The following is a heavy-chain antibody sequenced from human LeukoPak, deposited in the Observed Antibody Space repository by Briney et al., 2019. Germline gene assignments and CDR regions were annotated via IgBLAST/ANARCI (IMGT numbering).Heavy chain of an antibody. J-gene: IGHJ4*02. CDR1: GFTFSDYD. D-gene: IGHD3-22*01. CDR3: ARDRIPLYYYDSSGYGY. Sequence: GGSLRLSCAASGFTFSDYDMSWIRQAPGKGLEWVSYISSSGSSIYYADSVKGRFTISRNNAKNSLYLQMNSLRAEDTAVYYCARDRIPLYYYDSSGYGYWGQGTLVTVSS. V-gene: IGHV3-11*04. CDR2: ISSSGSSI.